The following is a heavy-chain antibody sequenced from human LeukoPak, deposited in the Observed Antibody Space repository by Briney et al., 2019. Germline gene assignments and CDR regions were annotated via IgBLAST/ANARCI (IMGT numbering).Heavy chain of an antibody. V-gene: IGHV4-59*01. D-gene: IGHD1-26*01. CDR3: ARTVGATFFDY. CDR1: GGSISSYY. Sequence: SETLSLTCTVSGGSISSYYWSWIRQPPGKGLEWIGYIYYSGSTNYNPSLKSRVTISVDTSKNQFSLKLSSVTAADTAVYYCARTVGATFFDYWGQGTLVTVS. J-gene: IGHJ4*02. CDR2: IYYSGST.